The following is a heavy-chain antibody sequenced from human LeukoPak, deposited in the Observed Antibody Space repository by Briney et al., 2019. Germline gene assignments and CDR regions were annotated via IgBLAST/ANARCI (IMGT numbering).Heavy chain of an antibody. CDR3: ARDQDQVRYFDPYYGMDV. V-gene: IGHV3-21*01. D-gene: IGHD3-9*01. CDR1: GFTFSSYS. J-gene: IGHJ6*02. CDR2: ISSSSSYI. Sequence: GGSLRLSCAASGFTFSSYSMNWVRQAPGKGLEWDSSISSSSSYIYYADSVKGRFTISRDNAKNSLYLQMNSLRAEDTAVYYCARDQDQVRYFDPYYGMDVWGQGTTVTVSS.